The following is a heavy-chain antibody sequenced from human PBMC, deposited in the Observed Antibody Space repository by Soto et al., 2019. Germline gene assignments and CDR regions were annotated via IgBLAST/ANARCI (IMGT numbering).Heavy chain of an antibody. CDR1: GFTFSSYE. Sequence: PGGSLRLSCAASGFTFSSYEMNWVRQAPGKGLEWVSYISSSGSTIYYADSVKGRFTISRDNAKNSLYLQMNSLRAEDTAVYYCASILTGYYYGMGVWGQVTTVTVCS. V-gene: IGHV3-48*03. CDR3: ASILTGYYYGMGV. J-gene: IGHJ6*02. CDR2: ISSSGSTI.